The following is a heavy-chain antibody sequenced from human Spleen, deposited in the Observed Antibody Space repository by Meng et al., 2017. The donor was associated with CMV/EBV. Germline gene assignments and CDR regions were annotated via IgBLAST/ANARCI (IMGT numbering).Heavy chain of an antibody. D-gene: IGHD2-15*01. CDR1: GLTFSSHW. Sequence: GESLKISCAASGLTFSSHWLTWVRQAPGKGLEWVANIKQDEREGFYLDSVRGRFTVSSDKAKNSMNLQMDNLRPEDTAVYYCVSGSPNVAHWGQGTLVTVSS. J-gene: IGHJ4*02. CDR2: IKQDEREG. CDR3: VSGSPNVAH. V-gene: IGHV3-7*01.